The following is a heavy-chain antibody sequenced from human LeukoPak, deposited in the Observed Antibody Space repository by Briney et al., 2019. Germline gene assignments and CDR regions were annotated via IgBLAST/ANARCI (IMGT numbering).Heavy chain of an antibody. V-gene: IGHV3-21*01. CDR2: ISRSSSYI. Sequence: GGSLRLSCVASGFTFGSYSMNWVRQAPGKGLEWVSSISRSSSYINYADSLKGRFTISRDNAKNSVYLQMNSLRAEDTAVYYCARVYQGVAIFDGIDYWGQGTLVTVSS. D-gene: IGHD3-3*01. CDR3: ARVYQGVAIFDGIDY. J-gene: IGHJ4*02. CDR1: GFTFGSYS.